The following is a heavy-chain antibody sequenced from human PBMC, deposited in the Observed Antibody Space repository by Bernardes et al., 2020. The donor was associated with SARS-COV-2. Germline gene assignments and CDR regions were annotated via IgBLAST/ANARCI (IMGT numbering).Heavy chain of an antibody. D-gene: IGHD1-26*01. CDR2: IYSGGTT. CDR1: GFTVSSNY. V-gene: IGHV3-53*01. CDR3: ARDSARPNSGTYLEWGH. Sequence: GGSLRLSCAASGFTVSSNYMTWVRQAPGKGLEWVSVIYSGGTTYYADSVKGRFTISRDNSKNTLFLQMNSLRAEDTAVYYCARDSARPNSGTYLEWGHWGQGTLVTGSS. J-gene: IGHJ4*02.